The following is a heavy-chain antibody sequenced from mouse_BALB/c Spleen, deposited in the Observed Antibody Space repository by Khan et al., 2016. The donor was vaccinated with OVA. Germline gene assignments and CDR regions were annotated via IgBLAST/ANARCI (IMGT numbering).Heavy chain of an antibody. J-gene: IGHJ3*01. CDR2: ISYSGST. CDR1: GYSITSDYA. Sequence: DVQLQESGPGLVKPSQSLSLTCTVTGYSITSDYAWNWIRQFPGNKLEWMGYISYSGSTSYTPSLKSRISITRDTSKNQFFLQLNSVTTEDTATYYCARGRAYWGQGTLVTVSA. V-gene: IGHV3-2*02. CDR3: ARGRAY. D-gene: IGHD3-3*01.